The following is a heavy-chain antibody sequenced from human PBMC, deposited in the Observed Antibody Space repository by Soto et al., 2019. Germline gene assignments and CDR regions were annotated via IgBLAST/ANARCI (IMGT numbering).Heavy chain of an antibody. Sequence: QVQLQEMGPGLVKPSQTLTITCTVSGDSVNSAYWSWIRQLPGKGLEWMGHIHHTGRTFYNPSLNSRLAISIDTSKHLFSLKMRSITAADTAVYYCARTGAYNSSFFDSWGQAAVVTVSS. J-gene: IGHJ4*02. V-gene: IGHV4-30-4*01. D-gene: IGHD4-17*01. CDR3: ARTGAYNSSFFDS. CDR1: GDSVNSAY. CDR2: IHHTGRT.